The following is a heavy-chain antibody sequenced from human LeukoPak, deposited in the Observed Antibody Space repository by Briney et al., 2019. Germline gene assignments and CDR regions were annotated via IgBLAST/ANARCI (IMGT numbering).Heavy chain of an antibody. CDR2: ISSSSSYI. V-gene: IGHV3-21*01. J-gene: IGHJ4*02. Sequence: GGSLRLSCAASGFTFSSYSMNWVRQAPGKGLEWVSSISSSSSYIYYADSVKGRFTISRDNAKNSLYLQMNSLRAEDMAVYYCARDLEDRFLEWDYWGQGTLVTVSS. CDR1: GFTFSSYS. D-gene: IGHD3-3*01. CDR3: ARDLEDRFLEWDY.